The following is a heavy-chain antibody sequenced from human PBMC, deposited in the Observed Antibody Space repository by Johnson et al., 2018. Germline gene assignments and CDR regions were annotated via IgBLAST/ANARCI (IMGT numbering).Heavy chain of an antibody. J-gene: IGHJ3*02. CDR2: ISWNSGSI. D-gene: IGHD4-17*01. CDR1: GFTFDDYA. Sequence: VQLGQSGGGLVQPSRSMGLSCAASGFTFDDYAMHWVRQAPGKGLEWVSGISWNSGSIGDADSVKGRFTISRDNAKNSLYLQMNSLRAEDTALYYCAKVALEGDYGDYSYSFDIWGQGTMVTVSS. CDR3: AKVALEGDYGDYSYSFDI. V-gene: IGHV3-9*01.